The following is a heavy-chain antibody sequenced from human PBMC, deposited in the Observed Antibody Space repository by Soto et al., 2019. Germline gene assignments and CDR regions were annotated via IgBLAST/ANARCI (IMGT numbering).Heavy chain of an antibody. D-gene: IGHD3-3*01. CDR3: ARGTIFGVVTAFDY. V-gene: IGHV4-30-4*01. CDR1: GGSISSGDYY. J-gene: IGHJ4*02. CDR2: IYYSGST. Sequence: SETLSLTCTVSGGSISSGDYYWSWIRQPPGKGLEWIGYIYYSGSTYYNPSLKSRVTISVDTSKNQFSLKLSSVTAADTAVYYCARGTIFGVVTAFDYWGQGTLVTVSS.